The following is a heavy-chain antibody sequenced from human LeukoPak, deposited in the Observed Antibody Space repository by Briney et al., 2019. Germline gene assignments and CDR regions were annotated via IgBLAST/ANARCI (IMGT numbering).Heavy chain of an antibody. V-gene: IGHV1-69*06. D-gene: IGHD4-17*01. Sequence: ASVKVSCKASGGTFSSYAISWVRQAPGQGLEWMGGIIPIFGTANYAQKFQGRVTITADKSTSTAYMELSSLRSEDTAVYYCAVGTTVTDYYYYYMDVWGKGTTVTVSS. CDR3: AVGTTVTDYYYYYMDV. CDR1: GGTFSSYA. J-gene: IGHJ6*03. CDR2: IIPIFGTA.